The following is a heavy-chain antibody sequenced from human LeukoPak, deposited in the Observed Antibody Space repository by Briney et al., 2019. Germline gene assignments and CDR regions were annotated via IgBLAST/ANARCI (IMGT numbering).Heavy chain of an antibody. D-gene: IGHD2/OR15-2a*01. V-gene: IGHV3-48*03. CDR2: IASGGGANR. Sequence: TGGSLTLSCAASGFTFSSYEMNWVRQAPGKGLEWVSYIASGGGANRFYSESVKGRFTVSRDNAKNSLDLHMNSLRAEDTGVYYCTRIGTTTRGPAGLDVWGQGTTVTVSS. CDR1: GFTFSSYE. CDR3: TRIGTTTRGPAGLDV. J-gene: IGHJ6*02.